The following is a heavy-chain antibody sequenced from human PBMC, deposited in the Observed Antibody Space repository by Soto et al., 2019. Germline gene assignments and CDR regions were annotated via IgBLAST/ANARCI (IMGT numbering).Heavy chain of an antibody. Sequence: QVQLVESGGGVIQPGRSLRLSCAASGFTFSSYAMHWVRQAPGKGLEWVAVISYDGSNKYYADSVKGRFTISRDNSKNTLYLQMNSLRAEDTAVYYCARSTYYYDSSGAAFDYWGQGNLVTVSS. CDR3: ARSTYYYDSSGAAFDY. V-gene: IGHV3-30-3*01. CDR1: GFTFSSYA. CDR2: ISYDGSNK. J-gene: IGHJ4*02. D-gene: IGHD3-22*01.